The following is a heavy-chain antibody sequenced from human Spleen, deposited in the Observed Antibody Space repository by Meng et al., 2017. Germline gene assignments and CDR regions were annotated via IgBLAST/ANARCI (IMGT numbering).Heavy chain of an antibody. V-gene: IGHV4-31*03. CDR1: GGSISSGGYY. J-gene: IGHJ4*02. D-gene: IGHD2-15*01. CDR2: IYYSGIT. CDR3: ARQDKTADETFDF. Sequence: LRLSCTVSGGSISSGGYYWSWIRQHPGKGLEWIGYIYYSGITYYNPSLKSRVTISVDTSNNQFSLRLNSVSAADTAVYYCARQDKTADETFDFWGQGTLVTVSS.